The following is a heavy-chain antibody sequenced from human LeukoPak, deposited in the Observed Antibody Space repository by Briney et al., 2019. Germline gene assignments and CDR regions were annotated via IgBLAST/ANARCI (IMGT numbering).Heavy chain of an antibody. D-gene: IGHD6-13*01. Sequence: GGSLRLSCAVSGFTFSSYAMSWVRQAPGKGLEWVSAISGSGGSTYYADSVTGRFTISRDNSKSTLYLQMNILRAEDTAVYYCAKRTAAAGPYFDYWGQGTPVTVSS. J-gene: IGHJ4*02. V-gene: IGHV3-23*01. CDR1: GFTFSSYA. CDR3: AKRTAAAGPYFDY. CDR2: ISGSGGST.